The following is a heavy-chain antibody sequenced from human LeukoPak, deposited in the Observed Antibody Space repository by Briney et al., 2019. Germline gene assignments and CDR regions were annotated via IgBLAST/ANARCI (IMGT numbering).Heavy chain of an antibody. Sequence: ASVKVSCKASRGPYISYVISWVPQAPGQGLEWMGGIIPIFGTANYAQKFQGRVTITADESTSTAYMELSSLRSEDTAVYYCVLVSSRYICGWYGGRHIDYWGQGTLVTVSS. CDR3: VLVSSRYICGWYGGRHIDY. D-gene: IGHD6-19*01. CDR2: IIPIFGTA. CDR1: RGPYISYV. J-gene: IGHJ4*02. V-gene: IGHV1-69*13.